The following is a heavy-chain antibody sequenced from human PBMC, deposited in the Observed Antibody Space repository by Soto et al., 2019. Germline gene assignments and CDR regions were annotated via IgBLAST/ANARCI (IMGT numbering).Heavy chain of an antibody. Sequence: XESLKVSWKCSGYSFTSYWIGLVLQMPGKGLGWMGIIYPGDSDTRYSPSFQGQVTISADKSISTAYLQWSSLKASDTAMYYCARASRAGYCTNGVCYGLGYWGQGTLVNVS. CDR2: IYPGDSDT. CDR3: ARASRAGYCTNGVCYGLGY. V-gene: IGHV5-51*01. D-gene: IGHD2-8*01. CDR1: GYSFTSYW. J-gene: IGHJ4*02.